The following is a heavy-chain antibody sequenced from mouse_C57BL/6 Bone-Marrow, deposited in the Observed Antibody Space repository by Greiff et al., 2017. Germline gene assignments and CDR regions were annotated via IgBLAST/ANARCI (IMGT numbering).Heavy chain of an antibody. CDR2: INPGRGGT. D-gene: IGHD3-1*01. CDR1: GYAFTNYL. CDR3: ARWGLIFDY. Sequence: VQLQQSGAELVRPGTSVKVSCKASGYAFTNYLIEWVKQRPGQGLEWIGVINPGRGGTNYNEKFKGKATLTADKSSSTAYMQLSSLTSEDSAVYFCARWGLIFDYWGQGTTLTVSS. V-gene: IGHV1-54*01. J-gene: IGHJ2*01.